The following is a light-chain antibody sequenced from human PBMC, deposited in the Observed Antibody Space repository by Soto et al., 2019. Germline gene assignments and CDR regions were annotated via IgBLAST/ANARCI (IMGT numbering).Light chain of an antibody. Sequence: QSVLAQPPSASGSPGQSVTISCTGSGSDIGAYNFVSWYQQHPGKAHTLMIFGVTERPSGVPDRFSGSKSGNTASLTVSGLQADDESIYYCYSYAGRNVWVFGGGTKLTVL. CDR3: YSYAGRNVWV. CDR1: GSDIGAYNF. CDR2: GVT. J-gene: IGLJ3*02. V-gene: IGLV2-8*01.